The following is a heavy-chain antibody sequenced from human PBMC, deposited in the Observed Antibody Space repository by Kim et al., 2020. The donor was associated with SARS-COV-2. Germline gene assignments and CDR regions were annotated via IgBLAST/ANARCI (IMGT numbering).Heavy chain of an antibody. CDR1: GFTFDDYA. V-gene: IGHV3-9*01. J-gene: IGHJ4*02. CDR3: AKDFSSGWRPGYYFDY. D-gene: IGHD6-19*01. Sequence: GGSLRLSCAASGFTFDDYAMHWVRQAPGKGLEWVSGISWNSGSIGSADSVKGRFTISRDNAKNSLYVQMNSLRAEDTALYYCAKDFSSGWRPGYYFDYWGQGTLVTVSS. CDR2: ISWNSGSI.